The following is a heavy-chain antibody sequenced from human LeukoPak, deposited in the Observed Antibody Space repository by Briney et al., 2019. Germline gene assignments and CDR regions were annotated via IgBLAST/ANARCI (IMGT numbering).Heavy chain of an antibody. V-gene: IGHV4-34*01. CDR3: AREHHSSSSLDY. Sequence: PSETLSLTCAVYGGSFSGYYWSWIRQPPGKGLEWIGEINHSGSTNYNPSLKSRVTISVDTSKNQFSLKLSSVTAADTAVYYCAREHHSSSSLDYWGQGTLVTVSS. CDR2: INHSGST. CDR1: GGSFSGYY. J-gene: IGHJ4*02. D-gene: IGHD6-6*01.